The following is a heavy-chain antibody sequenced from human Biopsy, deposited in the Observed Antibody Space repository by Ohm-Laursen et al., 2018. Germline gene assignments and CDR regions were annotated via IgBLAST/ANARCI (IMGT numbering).Heavy chain of an antibody. J-gene: IGHJ4*02. CDR3: AKTVHGSSFLYDY. CDR1: GFTFTSYG. V-gene: IGHV3-23*01. D-gene: IGHD2-15*01. CDR2: LSGSGGTT. Sequence: GSLRLSCAASGFTFTSYGMHWVRQAPGKGLEWVSVLSGSGGTTYYADSVKGRFTISRDNSKNTLYLQMNSLTAEDTAVYYCAKTVHGSSFLYDYWGQGTLVTVSS.